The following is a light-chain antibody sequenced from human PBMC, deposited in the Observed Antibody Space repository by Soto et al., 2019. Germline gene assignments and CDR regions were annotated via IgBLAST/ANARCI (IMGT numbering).Light chain of an antibody. J-gene: IGLJ1*01. CDR3: SSYTSTMTNV. CDR2: DVV. V-gene: IGLV2-14*03. CDR1: SSDVGGFNS. Sequence: QSALTQPASVSGSPGQSITISCTGTSSDVGGFNSVSWYQLRPGTAPKLILYDVVDRPSGVSYRFSGSKSGNTASLTISGLQAADEADDFCSSYTSTMTNVFGSGTKLTVL.